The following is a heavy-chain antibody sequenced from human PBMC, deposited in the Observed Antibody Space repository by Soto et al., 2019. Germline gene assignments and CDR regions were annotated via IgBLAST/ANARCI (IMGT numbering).Heavy chain of an antibody. Sequence: ASVKVTWEDCGYGFSNNGRWWVRQAPGPPLEWLGWISLYSDGTNYAQKFQGRVSMTTDTSTTTAYMELRSLRSDDTAVYYCARVVPGAEAWFGPWGQGSLVTVSS. D-gene: IGHD2-2*01. V-gene: IGHV1-18*01. CDR3: ARVVPGAEAWFGP. J-gene: IGHJ5*02. CDR1: GYGFSNNG. CDR2: ISLYSDGT.